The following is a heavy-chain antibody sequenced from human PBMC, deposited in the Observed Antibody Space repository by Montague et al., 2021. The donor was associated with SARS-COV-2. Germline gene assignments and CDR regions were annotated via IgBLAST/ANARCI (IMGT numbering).Heavy chain of an antibody. D-gene: IGHD3-10*01. CDR1: GFTFSDYA. CDR2: MWSDGTNK. CDR3: ARDDYYGSEKYPSDMDV. Sequence: CLRLSCAASGFTFSDYAMHWVRQAPGKGLEWVAVMWSDGTNKHCAESVRGRFTISRDNSKDMFYLQMNSLTPEDTGVYYCARDDYYGSEKYPSDMDVWGKGTTVTVSS. J-gene: IGHJ6*03. V-gene: IGHV3-30*04.